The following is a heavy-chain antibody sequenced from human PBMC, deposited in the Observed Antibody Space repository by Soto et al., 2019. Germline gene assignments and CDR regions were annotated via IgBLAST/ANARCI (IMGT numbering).Heavy chain of an antibody. CDR1: GYTFTSYG. Sequence: QVQLVQSGAEVKKPGASVKVSCKASGYTFTSYGISWVRQAPGQGLEWMGWISAYNGNTNYAQKRQGRVTMTTDTSTSTAYMELRSLRSDDTAVYYCARGYCSSTSCPPPDYYYYYMDVWGKGTTVTVSS. D-gene: IGHD2-2*01. V-gene: IGHV1-18*01. CDR2: ISAYNGNT. J-gene: IGHJ6*03. CDR3: ARGYCSSTSCPPPDYYYYYMDV.